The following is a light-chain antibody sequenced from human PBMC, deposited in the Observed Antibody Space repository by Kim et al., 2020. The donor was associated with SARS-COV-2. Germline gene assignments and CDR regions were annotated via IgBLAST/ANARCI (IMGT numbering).Light chain of an antibody. J-gene: IGKJ2*01. CDR3: QQYYGTPYT. Sequence: DIVMTQSLDSLAVSLGERATINCKSSQSVLYSSNNKNYLAWYQQKPGQPPKLLIYWASTRESGVPDRFSGSGSGTDFTLTISSLQAEDVAVYYCQQYYGTPYTFGQGTKLEI. V-gene: IGKV4-1*01. CDR2: WAS. CDR1: QSVLYSSNNKNY.